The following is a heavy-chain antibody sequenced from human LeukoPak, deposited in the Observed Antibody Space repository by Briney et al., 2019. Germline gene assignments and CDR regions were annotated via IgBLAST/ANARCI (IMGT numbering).Heavy chain of an antibody. CDR1: GFTFSNYW. Sequence: GGSLRLSCAASGFTFSNYWMSWVRQAPGKGLEWVANIKQDGSEKYYVDSVKGRFIISRDNAENSLYLQMNSLRAEDTAVYYCARVGTPMVTIVAPYYMDVWGKGTTVTVSS. V-gene: IGHV3-7*01. CDR2: IKQDGSEK. CDR3: ARVGTPMVTIVAPYYMDV. J-gene: IGHJ6*03. D-gene: IGHD5-18*01.